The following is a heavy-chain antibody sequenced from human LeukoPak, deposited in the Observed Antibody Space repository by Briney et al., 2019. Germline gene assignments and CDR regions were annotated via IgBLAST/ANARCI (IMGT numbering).Heavy chain of an antibody. CDR3: ARDLSVTTYHYYYYGMDV. CDR2: INSDGSST. V-gene: IGHV3-74*01. Sequence: GGSLRLSCAASGFTFSGYWMHWVRQVPGKGLVCVSRINSDGSSTSYADSVKGRFTISRDNAKNTLDLQMNSLRAEDTAVYYCARDLSVTTYHYYYYGMDVWGQGTTVTVSS. D-gene: IGHD4-17*01. CDR1: GFTFSGYW. J-gene: IGHJ6*02.